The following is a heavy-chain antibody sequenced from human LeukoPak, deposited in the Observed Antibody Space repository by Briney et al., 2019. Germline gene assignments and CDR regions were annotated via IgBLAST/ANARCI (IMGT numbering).Heavy chain of an antibody. J-gene: IGHJ6*04. D-gene: IGHD3-3*01. Sequence: GRSLRLSCTVSGYTFGDYALTWFRQAPGKGLEWVGFIRTKTYAEATEYAASVKGRLTFSRDDSNSIVHLQMNSLKTEDTAVYYCSRGLRFPDVWGKGTTVTVSS. CDR3: SRGLRFPDV. CDR2: IRTKTYAEAT. V-gene: IGHV3-49*03. CDR1: GYTFGDYA.